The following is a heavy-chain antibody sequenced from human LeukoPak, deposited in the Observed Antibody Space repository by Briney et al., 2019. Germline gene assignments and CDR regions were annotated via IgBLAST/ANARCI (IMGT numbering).Heavy chain of an antibody. CDR3: ARANYDSSGYYFDS. CDR2: ISGSSSYI. Sequence: GGSLRLSCAASGFTFSSYSMNWVRQAPGKGLEWVSSISGSSSYINYADSVKGRFTISRDNAKNSLYLQMSSLRAEDTAVYYCARANYDSSGYYFDSWGQGTLVTVSS. V-gene: IGHV3-21*01. CDR1: GFTFSSYS. D-gene: IGHD3-22*01. J-gene: IGHJ4*02.